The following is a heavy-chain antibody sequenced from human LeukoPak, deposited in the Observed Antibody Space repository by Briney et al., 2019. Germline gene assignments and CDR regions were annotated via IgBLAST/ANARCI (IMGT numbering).Heavy chain of an antibody. CDR3: ARDRRGTNYGGNYFDY. V-gene: IGHV3-21*01. D-gene: IGHD1-14*01. CDR1: GFTFSSYS. Sequence: PGGSLRLSCADSGFTFSSYSMNWVRQAPGKGMEWVSSISSSSSYIYYADSVKGRFTISRDNAKNSLYLQMNSLRAEDTAVYYCARDRRGTNYGGNYFDYWGQGTLVTVSS. CDR2: ISSSSSYI. J-gene: IGHJ4*02.